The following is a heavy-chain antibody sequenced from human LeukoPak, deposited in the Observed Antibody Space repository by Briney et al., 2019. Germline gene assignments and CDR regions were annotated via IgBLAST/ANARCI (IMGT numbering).Heavy chain of an antibody. CDR3: ARDRAHYYDRESGVGYYYYYGMDV. CDR2: ISAYNGNT. CDR1: GYTFTSYG. V-gene: IGHV1-18*01. D-gene: IGHD3-22*01. Sequence: ASVKVSCKASGYTFTSYGISWVRQAPGQGLEWMGWISAYNGNTNYAQKLQGRVTMTTDTSTSTAYMELRSLRSDDTAVYYCARDRAHYYDRESGVGYYYYYGMDVWGQGTTVTVSS. J-gene: IGHJ6*02.